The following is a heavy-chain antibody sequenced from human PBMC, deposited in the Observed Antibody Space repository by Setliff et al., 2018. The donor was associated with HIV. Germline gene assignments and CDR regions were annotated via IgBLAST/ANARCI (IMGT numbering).Heavy chain of an antibody. D-gene: IGHD3-10*01. V-gene: IGHV1-3*01. Sequence: ASVKVSCKASGYTFTSYGISWVRQAPGQRLEWMGWINAGNGNTKYSQKFQGRVSITRDTSASTAYMELSSLRSEDTAVYYCARDRSRVWFGELSPENNWFDPWGQGTLVTVSS. J-gene: IGHJ5*02. CDR3: ARDRSRVWFGELSPENNWFDP. CDR2: INAGNGNT. CDR1: GYTFTSYG.